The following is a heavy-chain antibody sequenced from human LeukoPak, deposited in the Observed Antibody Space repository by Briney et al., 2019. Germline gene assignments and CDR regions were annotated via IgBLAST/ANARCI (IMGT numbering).Heavy chain of an antibody. Sequence: PGGSLRLSCAASGFTFSSFAMHWVRQAPGKGLEWVAVISYDGSNKYFADSVKGRFTISRDDSKNTLYLQMNSLRVEDTAVYYCARGLYYYDSSGYHPVAYWGQGTLVTVSS. CDR3: ARGLYYYDSSGYHPVAY. J-gene: IGHJ4*02. CDR1: GFTFSSFA. CDR2: ISYDGSNK. V-gene: IGHV3-30-3*01. D-gene: IGHD3-22*01.